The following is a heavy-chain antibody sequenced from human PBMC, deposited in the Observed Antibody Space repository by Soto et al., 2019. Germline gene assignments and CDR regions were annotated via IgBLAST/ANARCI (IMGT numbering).Heavy chain of an antibody. CDR1: GGSISSYY. Sequence: LSLTCTVSGGSISSYYWSWIRQPPGKGLEWIGYIYYSGSTNYNPSLKSRVTISVDTSKNQFSLKLSSVTAADTAVYYCARGVQRNYYYGMDVWGQGTTVTVSS. D-gene: IGHD6-6*01. V-gene: IGHV4-59*01. CDR2: IYYSGST. CDR3: ARGVQRNYYYGMDV. J-gene: IGHJ6*02.